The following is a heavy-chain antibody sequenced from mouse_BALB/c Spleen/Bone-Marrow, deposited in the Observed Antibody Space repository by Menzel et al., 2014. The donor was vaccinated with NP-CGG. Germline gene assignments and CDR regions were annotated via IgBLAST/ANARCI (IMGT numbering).Heavy chain of an antibody. D-gene: IGHD2-4*01. J-gene: IGHJ2*02. Sequence: VQLQQSGPGLVQPSQSQSITCTVSGFSLTTYGIHWIRQSPGKGLEWLGVILSGGSSDYNAAFISRVSINKDNSKSQVFFKMNSLQANDTAIYYCARNYDYDAYYFDYWGQGTFITVSS. V-gene: IGHV2-2*02. CDR1: GFSLTTYG. CDR3: ARNYDYDAYYFDY. CDR2: ILSGGSS.